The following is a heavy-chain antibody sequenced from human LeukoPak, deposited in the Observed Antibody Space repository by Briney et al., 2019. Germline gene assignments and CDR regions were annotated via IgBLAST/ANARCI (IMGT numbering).Heavy chain of an antibody. CDR1: GDIFSRNSAA. D-gene: IGHD3-10*01. CDR3: ARELWLGWDHFFDY. Sequence: SHTLSLTCALSGDIFSRNSAAWHWIRQSPSRGLEWLESTYYRTKWYNDYAVSVKSRITIYPDTSKNQFSLQLNSVTPEDTAVYYCARELWLGWDHFFDYWGQGTLVTVSS. CDR2: TYYRTKWYN. V-gene: IGHV6-1*01. J-gene: IGHJ4*02.